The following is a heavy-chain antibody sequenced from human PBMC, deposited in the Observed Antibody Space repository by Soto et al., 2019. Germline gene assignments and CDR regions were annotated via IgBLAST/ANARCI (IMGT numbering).Heavy chain of an antibody. CDR2: IKQDGSGK. CDR1: GITFSNYW. Sequence: EVQLVESGGGLVQPGGSLRLSCAASGITFSNYWMTWVRQAPGKGLEWVANIKQDGSGKYYVDSVTGRFTVSRDNAENSLYLQMNSLRAEDTALYYCATAGVGITTGDFDYWGQGTLVTVSS. V-gene: IGHV3-7*01. J-gene: IGHJ4*02. CDR3: ATAGVGITTGDFDY. D-gene: IGHD1-26*01.